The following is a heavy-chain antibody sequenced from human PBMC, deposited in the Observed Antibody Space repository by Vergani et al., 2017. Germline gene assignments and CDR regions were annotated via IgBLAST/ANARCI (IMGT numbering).Heavy chain of an antibody. CDR1: GGTFSSYA. CDR2: INPNSGGT. CDR3: AREGRGSSDY. D-gene: IGHD1-26*01. V-gene: IGHV1-2*02. J-gene: IGHJ4*02. Sequence: QVQLVQSGAEVKKPGSSVKVSCKASGGTFSSYAISWVRQAPGQGLEWMGRINPNSGGTNYAQKFQGRVTMTRDTSISTADMELSRLRSDDTAVYYCAREGRGSSDYWGQGTLVTVSS.